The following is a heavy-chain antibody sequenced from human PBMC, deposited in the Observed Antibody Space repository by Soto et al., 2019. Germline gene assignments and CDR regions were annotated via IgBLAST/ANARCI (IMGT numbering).Heavy chain of an antibody. CDR3: ARDRVDCSGCSCSQNPPDAFDI. Sequence: ASVKVSCKASGYTFTSYAMHWVRQAPGQRLEWMGWINAGNGNTKYSQKFQGRVTITRDTSASTAYMELSSLRSEDTAVYYCARDRVDCSGCSCSQNPPDAFDIWGQGPMVTVSS. V-gene: IGHV1-3*01. CDR1: GYTFTSYA. J-gene: IGHJ3*02. CDR2: INAGNGNT. D-gene: IGHD2-15*01.